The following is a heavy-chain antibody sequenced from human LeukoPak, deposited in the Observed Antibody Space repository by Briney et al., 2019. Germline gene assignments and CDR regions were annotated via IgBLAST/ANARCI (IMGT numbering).Heavy chain of an antibody. CDR3: AKDLGSTYSSSWYGGFDY. CDR2: ISWNSGSI. J-gene: IGHJ4*02. V-gene: IGHV3-9*01. D-gene: IGHD6-13*01. Sequence: GGSLRLSCAASGFTFDDYAMHWVRQAPGKGLEWVSDISWNSGSIGYADSVKGRFTISRDNAKNSLYLQMNRLRAEDTALYYCAKDLGSTYSSSWYGGFDYWGQGTLVTVSS. CDR1: GFTFDDYA.